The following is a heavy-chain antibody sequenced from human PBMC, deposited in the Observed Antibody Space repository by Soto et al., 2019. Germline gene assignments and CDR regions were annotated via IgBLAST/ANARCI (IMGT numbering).Heavy chain of an antibody. Sequence: QVQLQESGPGLVKPSETLSLTCTVSGGSISSYYWSWIRQPPGKGLEWIGYIYYSGSTNYNPSLKLRVTISVYTSKNQFSLKLSSVTAADTAVYYCARRYGGNFDYWGQGTLVTVSS. CDR2: IYYSGST. V-gene: IGHV4-59*01. D-gene: IGHD3-16*01. CDR3: ARRYGGNFDY. J-gene: IGHJ4*02. CDR1: GGSISSYY.